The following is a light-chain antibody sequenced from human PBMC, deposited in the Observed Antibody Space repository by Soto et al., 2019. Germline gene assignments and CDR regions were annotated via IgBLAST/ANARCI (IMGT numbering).Light chain of an antibody. CDR2: SAS. CDR1: QSVRKY. CDR3: QKRLSTPPRP. V-gene: IGKV1-39*01. Sequence: DIQMTQSPSSLSASVGDRVTITCRASQSVRKYLHWYQQNAGRAPKLLIHSASTIQSGVQARFSRSGSGTEFTLTITNWQPEDFGTCVCQKRLSTPPRPLGQGTGLE. J-gene: IGKJ5*01.